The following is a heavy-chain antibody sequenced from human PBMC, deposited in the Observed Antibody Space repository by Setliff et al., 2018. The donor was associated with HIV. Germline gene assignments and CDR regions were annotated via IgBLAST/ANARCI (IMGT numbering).Heavy chain of an antibody. Sequence: SDTLSLTCTVSGGSLSSYYWSWIRQPAGKGLEWIGRIYSSGSTNYNPSLKSRLTMSVDTSKNQFSLKLTSVTAADTAVYYCARSGSYVGPIQHWGQGTLVTVSS. CDR1: GGSLSSYY. CDR3: ARSGSYVGPIQH. D-gene: IGHD3-10*02. V-gene: IGHV4-4*07. CDR2: IYSSGST. J-gene: IGHJ1*01.